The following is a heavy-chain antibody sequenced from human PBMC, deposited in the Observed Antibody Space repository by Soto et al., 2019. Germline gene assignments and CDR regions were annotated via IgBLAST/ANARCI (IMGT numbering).Heavy chain of an antibody. V-gene: IGHV3-23*01. CDR2: ISGSGGST. D-gene: IGHD2-15*01. CDR3: AKDGVVAATLWAGGNYYFEY. J-gene: IGHJ4*02. CDR1: GFTFSSYA. Sequence: EVQLLESGGGLVQPGGSLRLSCAASGFTFSSYAMSWVRQAPGKGLEWVSAISGSGGSTYYADSVKGRFTISRDNSKNTLYLQMNRLRAEDTAVYYCAKDGVVAATLWAGGNYYFEYCGQGNLVTVSS.